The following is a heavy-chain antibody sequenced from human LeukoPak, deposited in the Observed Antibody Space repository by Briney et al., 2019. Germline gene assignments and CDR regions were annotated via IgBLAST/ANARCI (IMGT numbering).Heavy chain of an antibody. CDR2: IYYSGST. J-gene: IGHJ5*02. Sequence: SETLSLTCTVSGGSISSGGYYWSWIRQHPGKGLEWIGYIYYSGSTYYNPSLKSRVTISVDTSKNQFSLKLSSVTAADTAVYYCARVYGRGTSRRINWFDPWGQGTLVTVSS. CDR1: GGSISSGGYY. V-gene: IGHV4-31*03. D-gene: IGHD2-2*01. CDR3: ARVYGRGTSRRINWFDP.